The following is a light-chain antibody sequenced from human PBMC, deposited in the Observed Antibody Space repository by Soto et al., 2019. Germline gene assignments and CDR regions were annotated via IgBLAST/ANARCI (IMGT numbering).Light chain of an antibody. CDR1: QGIDSR. V-gene: IGKV1-9*01. CDR3: QQLYTYPIT. CDR2: AAS. J-gene: IGKJ5*01. Sequence: DIQLTQSPSFLSASVGDRVTITCRTSQGIDSRLEWYQQKPGKAPKLLIHAASALQSGVPSRFSGSGFGTEFTLTISSLQPEDFASYYCQQLYTYPITFGQGTRLEIK.